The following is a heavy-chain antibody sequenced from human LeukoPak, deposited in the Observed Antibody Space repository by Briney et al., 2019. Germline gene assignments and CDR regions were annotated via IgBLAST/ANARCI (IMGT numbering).Heavy chain of an antibody. CDR2: ISSSTSYI. D-gene: IGHD5-12*01. CDR3: AKNGWLRSSGLRGDY. Sequence: GGSLRLSCAASRFTVSNYTMDWVRQAPGKGLEWVSSISSSTSYIYYADSVKGRFTISRDNAKNSLYLQMNSLRAEDTAIYYCAKNGWLRSSGLRGDYWGQGALVTVSS. V-gene: IGHV3-21*04. J-gene: IGHJ4*02. CDR1: RFTVSNYT.